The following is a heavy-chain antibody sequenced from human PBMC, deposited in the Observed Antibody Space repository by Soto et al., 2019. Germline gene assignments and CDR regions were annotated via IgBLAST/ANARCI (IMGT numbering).Heavy chain of an antibody. CDR2: INQDGSDK. CDR3: ARDRGWDIVVIPASFDS. D-gene: IGHD2-2*01. CDR1: GCTFTTYW. J-gene: IGHJ4*02. V-gene: IGHV3-7*01. Sequence: EVQLGESGGGLVQPGGSLRLSCAASGCTFTTYWMSWVRQTPGKGLECLANINQDGSDKYYVDSVKGRFTISRANAKHSLFLQMNSLTAEDTAVYYCARDRGWDIVVIPASFDSWGQVNLVTVSS.